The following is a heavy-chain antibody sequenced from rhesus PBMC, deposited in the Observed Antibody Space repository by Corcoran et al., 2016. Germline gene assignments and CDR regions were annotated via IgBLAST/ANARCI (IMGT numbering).Heavy chain of an antibody. V-gene: IGHV4-160*01. CDR1: GGSISSGYG. CDR2: ISGSGGST. J-gene: IGHJ2*01. D-gene: IGHD6-37*01. Sequence: QVQLQESGPGLVKPSETLSLTCAVSGGSISSGYGWSWIRQPPGKGLEGIGGISGSGGSTDYNPSLKSRVTISTDTSKNQFSLKLSSVTAADTAVYYCARARYSGGWSEDWYFDLWGPGTPITISS. CDR3: ARARYSGGWSEDWYFDL.